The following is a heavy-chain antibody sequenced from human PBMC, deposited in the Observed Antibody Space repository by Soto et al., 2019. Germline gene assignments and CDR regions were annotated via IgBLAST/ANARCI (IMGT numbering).Heavy chain of an antibody. CDR1: GYTFTSYG. V-gene: IGHV1-18*01. Sequence: ASVKVSFKASGYTFTSYGISWVRQAPGQGLEWMGWISAYNGNTNYAQKLQGRVTMTTDTSTSTAYMELRSLRSDDTAVYYCARVGSTSVTGYYYYGMDVWGQGTAVTVSS. CDR3: ARVGSTSVTGYYYYGMDV. CDR2: ISAYNGNT. J-gene: IGHJ6*02. D-gene: IGHD2-21*02.